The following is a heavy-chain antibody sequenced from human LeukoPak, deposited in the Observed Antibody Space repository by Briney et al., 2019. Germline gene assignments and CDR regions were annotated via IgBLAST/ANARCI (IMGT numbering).Heavy chain of an antibody. CDR3: ARDFGMVQGVISRELPY. CDR1: GFTFSSYS. D-gene: IGHD3-10*01. V-gene: IGHV3-21*01. CDR2: ICSSSSYI. J-gene: IGHJ4*02. Sequence: GGALRLSCAAPGFTFSSYSMNWGRQAPGKGLEWVSSICSSSSYIYYADSVKGRFTISRDNAKNSLYLQMNSLRAEDTAVYYCARDFGMVQGVISRELPYWGQGTLVTVSS.